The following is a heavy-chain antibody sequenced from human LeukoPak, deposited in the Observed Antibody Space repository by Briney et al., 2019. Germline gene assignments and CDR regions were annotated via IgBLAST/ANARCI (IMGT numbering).Heavy chain of an antibody. V-gene: IGHV1-18*01. CDR1: GYTFSNYG. Sequence: ASVKVSCKASGYTFSNYGFSWIWQAPGQGLEWMGWISAYNANTNYAQRFQGRLTMTTDTSTSAAYMELRSLRSDDTAVYYCARDREVRPHNWFDPWGQGTLVTVSS. CDR3: ARDREVRPHNWFDP. J-gene: IGHJ5*02. CDR2: ISAYNANT. D-gene: IGHD3-10*01.